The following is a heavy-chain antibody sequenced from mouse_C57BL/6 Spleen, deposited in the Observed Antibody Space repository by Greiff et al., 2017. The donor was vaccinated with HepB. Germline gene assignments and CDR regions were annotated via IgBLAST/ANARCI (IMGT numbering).Heavy chain of an antibody. CDR2: IYPGDGET. J-gene: IGHJ2*01. V-gene: IGHV1-80*01. CDR3: ARSSTYYFDY. D-gene: IGHD1-1*01. CDR1: GYAFSSYW. Sequence: VKLQESGAELVKPGASVKISCKASGYAFSSYWMNWVKQRPGKGLEWIGQIYPGDGETNYNGKFKGKATLTADKSSSTAYMQLSSLTSEDSAVYFCARSSTYYFDYWGQGTTLTVSS.